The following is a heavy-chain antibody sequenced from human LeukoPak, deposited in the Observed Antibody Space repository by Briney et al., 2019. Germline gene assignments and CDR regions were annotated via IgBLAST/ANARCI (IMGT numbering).Heavy chain of an antibody. D-gene: IGHD3-16*01. CDR1: GFIFSSYG. V-gene: IGHV3-33*01. J-gene: IGHJ3*02. Sequence: GGSLRLSCAASGFIFSSYGMHWVRQAPGKGLEWVAVIWYDGSKKYYADSVKGRFTISRDNSKNTLYLQMNSLRAEDTAVYYCARRGWGGRPLDRSAFDIWGQGTMVTVPS. CDR3: ARRGWGGRPLDRSAFDI. CDR2: IWYDGSKK.